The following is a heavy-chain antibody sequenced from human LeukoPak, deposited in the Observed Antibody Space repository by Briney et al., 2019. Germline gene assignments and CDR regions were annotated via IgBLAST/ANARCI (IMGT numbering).Heavy chain of an antibody. J-gene: IGHJ4*02. V-gene: IGHV4-39*07. Sequence: SETLSLTCTVSGGSISSSSYYWGWIRQPPGKGLEWIGSIYYSGSTNYNPSLKSRVTISVDTSKNQFSLKLSSVTAADTAVYYCARVRYFDWQNSDYWGQGTLVTVSS. CDR1: GGSISSSSYY. CDR3: ARVRYFDWQNSDY. D-gene: IGHD3-9*01. CDR2: IYYSGST.